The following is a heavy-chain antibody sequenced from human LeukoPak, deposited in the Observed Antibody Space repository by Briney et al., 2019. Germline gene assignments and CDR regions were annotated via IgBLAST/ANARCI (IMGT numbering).Heavy chain of an antibody. D-gene: IGHD3-3*01. CDR1: GFTFSTYA. V-gene: IGHV3-23*01. Sequence: PGRSLRLSCAASGFTFSTYAMSAVREAPGKGLQWVSAISVNVGRTYFADSLKGRFTISRDNSKSTLSLRRNSLRADDTVVYYCAKGGQNYHFWRFDYWGQGTVVTVSS. J-gene: IGHJ4*02. CDR3: AKGGQNYHFWRFDY. CDR2: ISVNVGRT.